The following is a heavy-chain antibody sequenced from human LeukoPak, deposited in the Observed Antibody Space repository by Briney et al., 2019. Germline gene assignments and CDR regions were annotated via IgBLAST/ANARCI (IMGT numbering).Heavy chain of an antibody. CDR2: MNPGSGDT. J-gene: IGHJ4*02. CDR3: ARGLGSYDTTWYPPLRY. Sequence: ASVKVSCKTSGFTFTTYDINWVRQATGKGLEWMGWMNPGSGDTGYEQRFQGRVTMTRDTSINTAYMELTSLTSEDAAVYYCARGLGSYDTTWYPPLRYWGQGTLVTVSS. CDR1: GFTFTTYD. D-gene: IGHD3-22*01. V-gene: IGHV1-8*01.